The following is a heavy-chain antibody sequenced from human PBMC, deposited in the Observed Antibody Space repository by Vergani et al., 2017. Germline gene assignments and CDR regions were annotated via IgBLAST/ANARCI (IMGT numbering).Heavy chain of an antibody. CDR3: ARAPDYYDSSGFGPHYYYYGMDV. CDR1: GYTFTSYY. Sequence: QVQLVQSGAEVKKPGASVKVSCKASGYTFTSYYMHWVRQAPGQGLEWMGIINPSGGSTSYAQKFQGRVTMTRDTSTSTGYMELSSLRSEDTAVYYCARAPDYYDSSGFGPHYYYYGMDVWGQGTTVTVSS. D-gene: IGHD3-22*01. J-gene: IGHJ6*02. V-gene: IGHV1-46*01. CDR2: INPSGGST.